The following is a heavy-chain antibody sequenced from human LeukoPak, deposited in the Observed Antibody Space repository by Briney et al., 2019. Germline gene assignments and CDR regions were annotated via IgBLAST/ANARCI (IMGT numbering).Heavy chain of an antibody. D-gene: IGHD4-17*01. Sequence: SETLSLTCTVSGGSISSGGYYWSWIRQHPGKGLEWIGYIYYSGSTYYNPSLKSRVTISVDTSKNQFSLKLSSVTAADTAVYYCARVATVTTDVDYWGQGTLVTVSS. CDR3: ARVATVTTDVDY. V-gene: IGHV4-31*03. J-gene: IGHJ4*02. CDR2: IYYSGST. CDR1: GGSISSGGYY.